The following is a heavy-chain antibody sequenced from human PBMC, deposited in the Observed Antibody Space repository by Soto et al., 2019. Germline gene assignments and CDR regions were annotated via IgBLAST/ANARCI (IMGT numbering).Heavy chain of an antibody. CDR2: ISVYTGNT. CDR3: ARDRCTTDRCYTHHFDV. CDR1: GYTFTSYG. D-gene: IGHD2-8*01. J-gene: IGHJ6*02. Sequence: QVQLVQSGGEVTKPGASVKVSCKSSGYTFTSYGVSWVRQAPGRGLEWLGWISVYTGNTKQAQKFQDRVTLTTEASTSTAYMELRSLRSDDTAVYYCARDRCTTDRCYTHHFDVWGQGTTVTVSS. V-gene: IGHV1-18*04.